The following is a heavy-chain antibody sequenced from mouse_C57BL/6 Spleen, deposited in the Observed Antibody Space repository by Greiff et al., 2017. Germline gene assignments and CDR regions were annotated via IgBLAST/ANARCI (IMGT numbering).Heavy chain of an antibody. V-gene: IGHV1-69*01. CDR1: GYTFTSYW. CDR2: IDPSDSYT. J-gene: IGHJ4*01. CDR3: ARGAPYAMDY. Sequence: QVQLQQPGAELVMPGASVKLSCKASGYTFTSYWMHWVKQRPGPGLEWIGEIDPSDSYTNYNQKFKGKSTLTVDKSSSTAYMLLSSLTSEDSAVYYCARGAPYAMDYWGQGTSVTVSS.